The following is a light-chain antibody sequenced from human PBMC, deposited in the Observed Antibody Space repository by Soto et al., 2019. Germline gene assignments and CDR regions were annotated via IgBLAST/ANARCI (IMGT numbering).Light chain of an antibody. Sequence: IHMSLSPSTLSASVGDRVTITCRASQDISSWLVWYQPKPGKAPKLLIYAASSFQGRVPPRFSGGGSGTAFTLTIISLQADDDATYYYRHYNGNSEAFGQGTKVDIK. CDR2: AAS. CDR3: RHYNGNSEA. CDR1: QDISSW. J-gene: IGKJ1*01. V-gene: IGKV1D-16*01.